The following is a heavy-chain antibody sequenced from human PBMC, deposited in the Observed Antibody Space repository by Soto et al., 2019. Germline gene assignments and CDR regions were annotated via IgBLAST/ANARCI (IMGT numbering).Heavy chain of an antibody. V-gene: IGHV4-39*01. CDR1: GGSISSSSYY. CDR2: IYYSGST. Sequence: SETLSLTCTVSGGSISSSSYYWGWIRQPPGKGLEWIGSIYYSGSTYYNPPLKSRVTISVDTSKNQFSLKLSSVTAADTAVYYCAGYYDFWSGYYTTGAYFDYWGQGTLVTVSS. J-gene: IGHJ4*02. D-gene: IGHD3-3*01. CDR3: AGYYDFWSGYYTTGAYFDY.